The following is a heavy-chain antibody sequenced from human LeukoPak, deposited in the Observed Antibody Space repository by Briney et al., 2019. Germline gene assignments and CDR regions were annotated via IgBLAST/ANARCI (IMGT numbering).Heavy chain of an antibody. J-gene: IGHJ3*02. Sequence: GASEKVSCKASGYTFTSYYMHWVRQAPGQGLEWMGIINPSGGSTSYAQKFQGRVTMTRDTSTSTVYMELSSLRSEDTAVYYCARERLPGYCSSTNCYLEGLDAFDIWGQGTMVTVSS. D-gene: IGHD2-2*01. CDR1: GYTFTSYY. CDR2: INPSGGST. CDR3: ARERLPGYCSSTNCYLEGLDAFDI. V-gene: IGHV1-46*01.